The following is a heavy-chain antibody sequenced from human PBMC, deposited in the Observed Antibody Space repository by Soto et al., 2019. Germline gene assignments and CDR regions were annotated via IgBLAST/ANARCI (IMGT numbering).Heavy chain of an antibody. J-gene: IGHJ5*02. CDR1: GFTFSSYA. Sequence: HPGGSLRLSCAASGFTFSSYAMSWVRQAPGKGLEWVSAISGSGGSTYYADSVKGRFTISRDNSKNTLYLQMNSLRAEDTAVYYCAKDRVDTAMVRGNWFDPWGQGTLVTVSS. CDR2: ISGSGGST. V-gene: IGHV3-23*01. D-gene: IGHD5-18*01. CDR3: AKDRVDTAMVRGNWFDP.